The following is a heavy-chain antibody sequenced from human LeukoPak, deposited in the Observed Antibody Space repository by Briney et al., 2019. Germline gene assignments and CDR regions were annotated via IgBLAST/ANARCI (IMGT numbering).Heavy chain of an antibody. CDR1: GYTFTDYY. CDR3: ARANFLYCSSTSCLFDY. CDR2: INPNSGGT. V-gene: IGHV1-2*04. Sequence: ASVEVSCKASGYTFTDYYMHWVRPAPGQGLEWMGWINPNSGGTNYVQKFQGWVTMTRDTSINTAYMELSRLTSDDTAVYYCARANFLYCSSTSCLFDYWGQGTLVTVSS. D-gene: IGHD2-2*01. J-gene: IGHJ4*02.